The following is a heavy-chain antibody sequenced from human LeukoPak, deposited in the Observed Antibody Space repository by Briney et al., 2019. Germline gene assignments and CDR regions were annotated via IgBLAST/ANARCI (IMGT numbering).Heavy chain of an antibody. D-gene: IGHD3-3*01. CDR2: IIPIFGTA. Sequence: ASVKVSCKASGGTFISYAISWVRQAPGQGLEWMGGIIPIFGTANYAQKFQGRVTITTDGSTSTAYMELSSLRSEDTAVYYCARDRAGRFGVVQFDYWGQGTLVTVSS. CDR3: ARDRAGRFGVVQFDY. CDR1: GGTFISYA. V-gene: IGHV1-69*05. J-gene: IGHJ4*02.